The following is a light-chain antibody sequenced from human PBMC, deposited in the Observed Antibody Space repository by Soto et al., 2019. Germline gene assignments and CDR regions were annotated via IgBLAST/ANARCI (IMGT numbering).Light chain of an antibody. Sequence: DIQMTQSPSTLSASVGDRVTITCRASQSISSWLAWYQQKPAKAPKLVTYDASSLESGAPSRFSGSRAGTEFTLTISSLQPDDFATYYCQQYNSYWTFGQGTKVDIK. V-gene: IGKV1-5*01. J-gene: IGKJ1*01. CDR3: QQYNSYWT. CDR1: QSISSW. CDR2: DAS.